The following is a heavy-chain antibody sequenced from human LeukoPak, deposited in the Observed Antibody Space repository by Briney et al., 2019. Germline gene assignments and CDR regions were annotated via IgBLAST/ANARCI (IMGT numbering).Heavy chain of an antibody. CDR3: AKELLAARLTVDFDY. CDR2: ISGSGGST. V-gene: IGHV3-23*01. Sequence: GGSLRLSCAASGFTFSSYSMNWVRQAPGKGLEWVSAISGSGGSTYYADSVKGRFTISRDNSKNTLYLQMNSLRAEDTAVYYCAKELLAARLTVDFDYWGQGTLVTVSS. CDR1: GFTFSSYS. J-gene: IGHJ4*02. D-gene: IGHD6-6*01.